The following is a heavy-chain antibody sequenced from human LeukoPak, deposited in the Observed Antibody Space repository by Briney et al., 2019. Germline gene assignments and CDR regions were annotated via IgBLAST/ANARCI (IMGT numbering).Heavy chain of an antibody. CDR3: ALHMVFLGAFDI. Sequence: SGPTLVKPTQTLTLTCTFSGFSLSTRGVGVGWIRQPPGKALEWLALIYWDDDKRYSPSLKSRLTITKDTSKNQVVLTMTNMDPVDTATYYCALHMVFLGAFDIWGQGTMVTVSS. CDR2: IYWDDDK. D-gene: IGHD2-8*01. J-gene: IGHJ3*02. CDR1: GFSLSTRGVG. V-gene: IGHV2-5*02.